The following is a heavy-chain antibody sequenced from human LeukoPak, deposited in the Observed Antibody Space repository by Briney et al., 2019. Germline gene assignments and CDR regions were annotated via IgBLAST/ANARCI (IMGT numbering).Heavy chain of an antibody. CDR3: AKSDCTSTSCYTIDF. CDR2: INDSGGGT. Sequence: GGSLRLSCAASGFTFSNFAMTWVRQAPGKGLEWVSVINDSGGGTSYADFGEGRFTIYRDNSKNTLYLQMNSLRAEDTAIYYCAKSDCTSTSCYTIDFWGQGTLVTVSS. CDR1: GFTFSNFA. J-gene: IGHJ4*02. D-gene: IGHD2-2*02. V-gene: IGHV3-23*01.